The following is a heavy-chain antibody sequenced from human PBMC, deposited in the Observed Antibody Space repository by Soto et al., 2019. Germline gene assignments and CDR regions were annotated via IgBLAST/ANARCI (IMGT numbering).Heavy chain of an antibody. Sequence: QVQLVESGGGVVQPGRSLRLSCAASGFTFSTYAMHWVRQAPGKGLEWVAVISYDGNNKYYADSVKGRFTISRDNSKSTXYXXMNSLRAEDTAVYYCARRYKDGRRDCVSTSCLFDPWGQGTLVTVSS. CDR2: ISYDGNNK. V-gene: IGHV3-30-3*01. J-gene: IGHJ5*02. CDR1: GFTFSTYA. D-gene: IGHD2-2*01. CDR3: ARRYKDGRRDCVSTSCLFDP.